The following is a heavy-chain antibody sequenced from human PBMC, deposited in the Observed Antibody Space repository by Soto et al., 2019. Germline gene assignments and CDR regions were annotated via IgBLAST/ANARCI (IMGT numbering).Heavy chain of an antibody. J-gene: IGHJ6*02. CDR1: TGSINGYY. CDR3: ARGKRDSTSCLDV. D-gene: IGHD2-2*01. Sequence: SETLSLTCRVSTGSINGYYWNWIRQSPGKGLEWIAFIYSTGSTNYNPSLKSRATISVDRSKNQVSLKLTSVTAADTAVYYCARGKRDSTSCLDVWGQGTTVTVSS. CDR2: IYSTGST. V-gene: IGHV4-59*01.